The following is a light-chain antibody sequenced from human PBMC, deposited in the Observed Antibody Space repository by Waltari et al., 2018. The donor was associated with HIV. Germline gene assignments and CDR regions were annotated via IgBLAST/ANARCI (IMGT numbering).Light chain of an antibody. J-gene: IGLJ3*02. CDR3: QSTDTSGTYWV. Sequence: SYELTQPPSVSVSPGQTARITCSGDALSKQYAYWYQQKPGQAPVLMIYKDSERPSGIPERFSGSSSGTTVTLTISGVQAEDEADYYCQSTDTSGTYWVFGGGTKLT. V-gene: IGLV3-25*03. CDR2: KDS. CDR1: ALSKQY.